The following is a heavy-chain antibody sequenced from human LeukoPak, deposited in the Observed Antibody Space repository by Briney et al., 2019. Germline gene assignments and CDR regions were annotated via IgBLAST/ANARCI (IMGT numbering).Heavy chain of an antibody. V-gene: IGHV4-59*08. CDR3: ARQPRTSGWYREIPYFDY. D-gene: IGHD6-19*01. CDR1: GGSISSYY. CDR2: IYYSGST. J-gene: IGHJ4*02. Sequence: SETLSLTCTVSGGSISSYYWSWIRQPPGKGLEWIGYIYYSGSTNYNPSLKSRVTISVDTSKNQFSLKLSSVTAADTAAYYCARQPRTSGWYREIPYFDYWGQGTLVTVSS.